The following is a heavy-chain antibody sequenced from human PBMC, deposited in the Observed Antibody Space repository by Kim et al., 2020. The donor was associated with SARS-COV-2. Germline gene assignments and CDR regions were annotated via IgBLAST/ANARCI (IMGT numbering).Heavy chain of an antibody. CDR1: GGSISSYY. D-gene: IGHD3-10*01. Sequence: SETLSLTCTVSGGSISSYYWSWIRQPPGKGLEWIGYIYYSGSTNYNPSLKSRVTISVDTSKNQFSLKLSSVTAADTAVYYCASARIYYGSGRPYYYGMDVWGQGTTVTVSS. J-gene: IGHJ6*02. V-gene: IGHV4-59*01. CDR3: ASARIYYGSGRPYYYGMDV. CDR2: IYYSGST.